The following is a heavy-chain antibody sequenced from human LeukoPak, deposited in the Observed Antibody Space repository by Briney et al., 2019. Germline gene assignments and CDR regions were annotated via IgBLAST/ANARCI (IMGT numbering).Heavy chain of an antibody. CDR1: GFTFSTSS. J-gene: IGHJ4*02. V-gene: IGHV3-21*01. D-gene: IGHD6-19*01. CDR3: ARDTDSSGWYEHVDY. Sequence: GGSLRLSCAASGFTFSTSSMNWGRQPPGQGLEWVSSISSSSTDFYYADSVKGRFTSSRDNDKNSLYLQMNSLRAEDTAVYYCARDTDSSGWYEHVDYWGQGTLVTVSS. CDR2: ISSSSTDF.